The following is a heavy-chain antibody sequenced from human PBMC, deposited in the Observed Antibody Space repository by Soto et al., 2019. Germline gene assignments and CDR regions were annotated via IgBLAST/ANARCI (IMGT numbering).Heavy chain of an antibody. D-gene: IGHD6-6*01. CDR1: GFTFTSYW. CDR3: ARGYSSSPNWFDP. V-gene: IGHV3-7*03. CDR2: IKQDGSQK. J-gene: IGHJ5*02. Sequence: GSLRLSCLDSGFTFTSYWMSWVRQAPGKGLEWVANIKQDGSQKYYVDSVKGRFTISRDNAMNSLYLQMNSLRAEDTAMYYCARGYSSSPNWFDPWGQGTLVTVSS.